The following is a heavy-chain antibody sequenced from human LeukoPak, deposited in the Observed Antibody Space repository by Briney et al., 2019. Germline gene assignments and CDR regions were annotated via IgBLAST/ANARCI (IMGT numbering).Heavy chain of an antibody. V-gene: IGHV4-34*01. CDR3: ASKYYDFWKGNWFYP. CDR2: INHSGST. Sequence: SETLSLTCAVYSGSFSGYYWSWIRQPPGKGLEWIGEINHSGSTNYNPSLKSRVTISVDTSKNQFSLKLSSVTAADTAVYYCASKYYDFWKGNWFYPWGQGILVTVSS. J-gene: IGHJ5*02. D-gene: IGHD3-3*01. CDR1: SGSFSGYY.